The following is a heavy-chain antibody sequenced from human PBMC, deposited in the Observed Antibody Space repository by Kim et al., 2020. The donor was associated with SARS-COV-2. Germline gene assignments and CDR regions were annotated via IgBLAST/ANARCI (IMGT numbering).Heavy chain of an antibody. D-gene: IGHD3-16*01. J-gene: IGHJ6*02. Sequence: NESYAGSVKARFTISRDNFKNTLYLQMNSLRAEDTAIYYCAREGDTSGLDVWGQGTTATVSS. CDR2: NE. V-gene: IGHV3-30*03. CDR3: AREGDTSGLDV.